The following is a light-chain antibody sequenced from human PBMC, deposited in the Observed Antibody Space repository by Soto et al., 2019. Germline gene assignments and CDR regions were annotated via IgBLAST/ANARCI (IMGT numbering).Light chain of an antibody. CDR2: GNS. Sequence: QTVVTQPPSVSGAPGQRVTISCTGSSSNIGAGYDVHWYQQLPGTAPKPLTYGNSNRPSGVPDRFSGSKSGTSASLAITGLQAEDEADYYCQSYDSSLSGYVVFGGGTKLTVL. V-gene: IGLV1-40*01. CDR1: SSNIGAGYD. J-gene: IGLJ2*01. CDR3: QSYDSSLSGYVV.